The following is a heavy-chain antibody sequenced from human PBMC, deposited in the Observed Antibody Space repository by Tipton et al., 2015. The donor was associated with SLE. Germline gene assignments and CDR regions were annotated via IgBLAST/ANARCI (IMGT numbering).Heavy chain of an antibody. CDR2: AFHTGST. CDR3: ARHTHHYDLWSGDP. Sequence: TLSLTCTFSGGSVLNDFWSWIRQPPGKGLEWIGYAFHTGSTNYNPSLKNRLTISVDTFKKEIYLRLTSVTAADTAVYYRARHTHHYDLWSGDPWGPGILVTVSS. D-gene: IGHD3-3*01. V-gene: IGHV4-59*08. J-gene: IGHJ5*02. CDR1: GGSVLNDF.